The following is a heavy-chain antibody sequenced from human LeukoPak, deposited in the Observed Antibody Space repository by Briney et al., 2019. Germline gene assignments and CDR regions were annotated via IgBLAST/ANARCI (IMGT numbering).Heavy chain of an antibody. Sequence: SETLSLTWTVSGVSISSSSYYWGWIRQPPGKGLAWIGSIYYSGSTYYHPSLKSRLPISVDTSKHQFSLKLSSVTAADTAVYYCASKLYGDARTFDYWGQGTLVTVSS. J-gene: IGHJ4*02. CDR2: IYYSGST. V-gene: IGHV4-39*01. CDR1: GVSISSSSYY. D-gene: IGHD4-17*01. CDR3: ASKLYGDARTFDY.